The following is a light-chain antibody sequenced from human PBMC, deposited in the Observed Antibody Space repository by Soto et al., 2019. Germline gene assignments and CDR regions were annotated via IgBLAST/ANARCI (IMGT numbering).Light chain of an antibody. CDR2: DAS. J-gene: IGKJ3*01. V-gene: IGKV3-11*01. CDR3: QQRSNWPIT. Sequence: EIVLTQSPATLSLSPGERATLSCRASQSVSSYLAWYQQKPGQAPRLLIYDASNRATAIPARFSGSRSGTDFTLTISSLEPEDFAVYYCQQRSNWPITFGPGTKVEIK. CDR1: QSVSSY.